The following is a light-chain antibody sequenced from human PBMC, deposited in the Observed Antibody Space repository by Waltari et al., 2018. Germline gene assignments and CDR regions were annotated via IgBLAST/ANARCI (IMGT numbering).Light chain of an antibody. Sequence: EIVLTQSPATLSLSPGARATLSCRASQNVSSALAWYQQKPGQSPRLLIYDASNRATGIPARFSGSGSGTDFTLTISSLEPEDFVVYFCQQRTNWHFGQGTKLEIK. CDR2: DAS. CDR3: QQRTNWH. J-gene: IGKJ2*01. V-gene: IGKV3-11*01. CDR1: QNVSSA.